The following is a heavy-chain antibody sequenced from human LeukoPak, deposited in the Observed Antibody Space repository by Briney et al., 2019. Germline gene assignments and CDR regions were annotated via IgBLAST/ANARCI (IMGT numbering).Heavy chain of an antibody. CDR2: IGPSGAKT. CDR3: AREVPDIVVVVAATPGWFDP. Sequence: GGTLRLSCAASGFTFSSYGMNWVRQAPGKGLEWVSGIGPSGAKTYYADSVKGRFTISRDNPKNTVYLQMNSLRAEDTAVYYCAREVPDIVVVVAATPGWFDPWGQGTLVTVSS. D-gene: IGHD2-15*01. V-gene: IGHV3-23*01. J-gene: IGHJ5*02. CDR1: GFTFSSYG.